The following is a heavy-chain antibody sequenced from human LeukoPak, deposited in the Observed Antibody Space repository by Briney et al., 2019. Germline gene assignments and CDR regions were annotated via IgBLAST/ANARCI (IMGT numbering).Heavy chain of an antibody. J-gene: IGHJ3*02. D-gene: IGHD3-9*01. CDR2: LSKSWNT. Sequence: SETLSLTCSASGGSISSYYWSWIRLPPGKPLEWIGYLSKSWNTNYSPSLKSRVTIFGDTSKNQFFLKLSSVTAADTAMYYCARARYVNSFYAFDIWGQGTLVTVSS. V-gene: IGHV4-59*01. CDR1: GGSISSYY. CDR3: ARARYVNSFYAFDI.